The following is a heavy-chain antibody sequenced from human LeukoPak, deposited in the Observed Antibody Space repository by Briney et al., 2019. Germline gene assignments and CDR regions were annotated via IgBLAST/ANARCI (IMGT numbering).Heavy chain of an antibody. J-gene: IGHJ4*02. Sequence: GGSLRLSCAASGFTFSSYWMSWVRQAPGKGLEWVANIKQDGSEKYYVDSVKGRFTISRDNAKNSLYLQMNSLRAEDTAVYYCAKDPRNYYYYDSSYWGQGTLVTVSS. CDR1: GFTFSSYW. D-gene: IGHD3-22*01. CDR2: IKQDGSEK. V-gene: IGHV3-7*05. CDR3: AKDPRNYYYYDSSY.